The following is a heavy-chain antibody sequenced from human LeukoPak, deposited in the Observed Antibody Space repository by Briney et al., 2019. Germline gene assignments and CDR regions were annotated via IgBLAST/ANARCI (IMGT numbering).Heavy chain of an antibody. CDR1: GGTFSSYA. Sequence: GASVKVSCKASGGTFSSYAISWVRQAPGQGLEWMGGIIPIFGTANYAQKFQGRVTITTDESTSTAYMELSSLRSEDTAVYYCARQSIVYSSSTLMGYWGQGTLVTVSS. CDR2: IIPIFGTA. J-gene: IGHJ4*02. D-gene: IGHD6-6*01. V-gene: IGHV1-69*05. CDR3: ARQSIVYSSSTLMGY.